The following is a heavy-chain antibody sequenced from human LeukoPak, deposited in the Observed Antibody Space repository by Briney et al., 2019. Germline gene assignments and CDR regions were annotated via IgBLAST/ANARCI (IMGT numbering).Heavy chain of an antibody. D-gene: IGHD3-3*01. CDR2: IYYSGST. CDR3: GREPYYDFWSGYADY. J-gene: IGHJ4*02. CDR1: GGSISSSSYY. Sequence: SETLSLTCTVSGGSISSSSYYWGWLRQPPGKGLAWIVSIYYSGSTYYNPSLKSRVTISVDTSKNQFSLKLSSVAAADTAVYYCGREPYYDFWSGYADYWGQGTLVTVSS. V-gene: IGHV4-39*07.